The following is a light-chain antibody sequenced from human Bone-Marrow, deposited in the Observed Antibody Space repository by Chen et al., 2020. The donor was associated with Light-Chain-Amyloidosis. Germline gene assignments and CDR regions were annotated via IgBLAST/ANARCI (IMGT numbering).Light chain of an antibody. CDR3: QVWDRGSDRPV. CDR1: NIGSTS. J-gene: IGLJ3*02. V-gene: IGLV3-21*02. CDR2: DDR. Sequence: SYVLTQPSPVSGAPGPTAPIACGGNNIGSTSVHWYQQTPGQAPLLVVYDDRDRPSGIPERLSGSNSGNTATLTISRVEAGDEADYYCQVWDRGSDRPVFGGGTKLTVL.